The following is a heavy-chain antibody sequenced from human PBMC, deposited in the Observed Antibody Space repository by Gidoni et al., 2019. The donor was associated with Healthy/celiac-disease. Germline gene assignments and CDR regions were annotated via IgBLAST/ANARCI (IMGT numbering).Heavy chain of an antibody. CDR2: ISSSSSYI. CDR3: ARGPTGTTPYYFDY. J-gene: IGHJ4*02. Sequence: EVQLVESGGGLVKPGGSLRLSCAAAGFTFSSYSMNWVRQAPGKGLEWVSSISSSSSYIYYADSVKGRFTIARDNAKNSLYLQMNSLRAEDTAVYYCARGPTGTTPYYFDYWGQGTLVTVSS. D-gene: IGHD1-7*01. V-gene: IGHV3-21*01. CDR1: GFTFSSYS.